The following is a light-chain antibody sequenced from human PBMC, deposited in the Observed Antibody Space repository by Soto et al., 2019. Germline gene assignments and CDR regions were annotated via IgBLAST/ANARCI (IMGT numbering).Light chain of an antibody. V-gene: IGLV2-14*01. J-gene: IGLJ2*01. Sequence: QSVLTQPASVSGSPGQSITISCTGTSSDVGGYNYVSWYQLHPGKAPKLMIYDVSNRPSGVSNRFSGSKSGNTASLTISGLQAEDEADYYCSSYTSSSPHVVFGGGTKLTVL. CDR1: SSDVGGYNY. CDR2: DVS. CDR3: SSYTSSSPHVV.